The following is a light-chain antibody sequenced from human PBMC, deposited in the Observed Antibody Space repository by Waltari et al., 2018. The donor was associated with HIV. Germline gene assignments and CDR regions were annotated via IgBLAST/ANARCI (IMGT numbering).Light chain of an antibody. V-gene: IGLV3-9*01. CDR1: NIGTKN. J-gene: IGLJ1*01. Sequence: SYEVTQPLSVSVALGQKATITCGGTNIGTKNVHWYRQKPGQAPVLVIYRDANRPSGVPERFSGSNSGNTATLTISRAQAGDEADYYCHVWDSNTEIFGTGTKVTVL. CDR2: RDA. CDR3: HVWDSNTEI.